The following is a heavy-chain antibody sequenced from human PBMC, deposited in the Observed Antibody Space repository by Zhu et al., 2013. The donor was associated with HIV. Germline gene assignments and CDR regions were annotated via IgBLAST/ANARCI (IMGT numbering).Heavy chain of an antibody. J-gene: IGHJ6*02. D-gene: IGHD3-3*01. CDR1: GGTFSSYA. CDR3: ARVSPLERFETIPLDPLYYYYYYGMDV. CDR2: IIPIFGTA. V-gene: IGHV1-69*06. Sequence: QVQLVQSGAEVKKPGSSVKVSCKASGGTFSSYAISWVRQAPGQGLEWMGGIIPIFGTANYAQKFQGRVTITADKSTSTAYMELSSLRSEDTAVYYCARVSPLERFETIPLDPLYYYYYYGMDVWAKGPRSPSP.